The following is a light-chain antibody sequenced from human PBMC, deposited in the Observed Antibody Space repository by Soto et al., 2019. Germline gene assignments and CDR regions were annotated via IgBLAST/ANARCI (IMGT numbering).Light chain of an antibody. Sequence: EIVMTQSPATLSVSTGERAILSCRASQSVSSNLAWYQQKPGQAPRLLIYGASTRATGIPARFSGSGSGTEFTLTISSLQSEDFAVYYCQQYNNWPRTFGQGTKVEIK. J-gene: IGKJ1*01. V-gene: IGKV3-15*01. CDR2: GAS. CDR3: QQYNNWPRT. CDR1: QSVSSN.